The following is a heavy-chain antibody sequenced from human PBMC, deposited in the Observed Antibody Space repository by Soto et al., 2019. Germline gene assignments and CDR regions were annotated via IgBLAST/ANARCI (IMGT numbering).Heavy chain of an antibody. CDR2: IGTAGDT. D-gene: IGHD3-22*01. CDR3: ARASYYYDSSGYPITGSFDC. Sequence: GGSLRLSCAASGFTFSSYDMHWVRQATGKGLEWVSAIGTAGDTYYPGSVKGRFTISRENAKNSLYLQMNSLRAEDTAVYYCARASYYYDSSGYPITGSFDCWGQGP. V-gene: IGHV3-13*01. J-gene: IGHJ4*02. CDR1: GFTFSSYD.